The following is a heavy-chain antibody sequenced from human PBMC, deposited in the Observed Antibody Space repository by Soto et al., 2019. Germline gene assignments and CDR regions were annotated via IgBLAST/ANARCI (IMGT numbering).Heavy chain of an antibody. Sequence: ASVKVSCKASGGTFSSYAISWVRQAPGQGLEWMGGIIPILGTANYAQKFQGRVTITADESTSTAYMELSSLRSEDTAVYYCARGSGYCSSTSCYLGYWGQGTLVTVSS. D-gene: IGHD2-2*01. J-gene: IGHJ4*02. CDR3: ARGSGYCSSTSCYLGY. V-gene: IGHV1-69*13. CDR1: GGTFSSYA. CDR2: IIPILGTA.